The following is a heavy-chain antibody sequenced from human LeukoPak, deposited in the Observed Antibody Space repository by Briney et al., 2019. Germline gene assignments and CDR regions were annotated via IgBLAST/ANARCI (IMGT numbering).Heavy chain of an antibody. Sequence: SETLSLTCTVTGGSISSSSYYWGWIRQPPGKGLEWIGSIYYSGSTYYNPSLKSRVTISVDTSKNQFSLKLTSVTAADTAVYYCASGGRGDYVWGNYRSDFDYWGQGTLVTVSS. CDR3: ASGGRGDYVWGNYRSDFDY. CDR2: IYYSGST. J-gene: IGHJ4*02. D-gene: IGHD3-16*02. CDR1: GGSISSSSYY. V-gene: IGHV4-39*07.